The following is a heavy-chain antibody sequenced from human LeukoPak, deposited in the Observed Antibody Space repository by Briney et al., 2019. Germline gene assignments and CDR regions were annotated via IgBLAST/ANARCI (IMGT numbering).Heavy chain of an antibody. V-gene: IGHV1-18*01. CDR1: GYTFTIYG. D-gene: IGHD1-26*01. CDR2: ISAYNGNT. CDR3: ARDSTSWELLPYYFDY. J-gene: IGHJ4*02. Sequence: ASVTVSCKASGYTFTIYGISWVRQAPGQGLEWMGWISAYNGNTNYAQKRQGRVTMTTDTSTSTAYMELRSLRSDDTAVYYCARDSTSWELLPYYFDYWGQGTLVTVSS.